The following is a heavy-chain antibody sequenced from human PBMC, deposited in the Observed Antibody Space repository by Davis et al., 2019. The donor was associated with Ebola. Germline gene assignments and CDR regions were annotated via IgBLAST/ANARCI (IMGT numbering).Heavy chain of an antibody. CDR3: ARVLLEPLYYYYGMDV. D-gene: IGHD1-1*01. V-gene: IGHV3-21*01. CDR2: ISSSSSYI. J-gene: IGHJ6*02. CDR1: GFTFSSYS. Sequence: GESLKISCAASGFTFSSYSMNWVRQAPGKGLEWVSSISSSSSYIYYADSVKGRFTISRDNAKNSLYLQMNSLRDEDTAVYYCARVLLEPLYYYYGMDVWGQGTTVTVSS.